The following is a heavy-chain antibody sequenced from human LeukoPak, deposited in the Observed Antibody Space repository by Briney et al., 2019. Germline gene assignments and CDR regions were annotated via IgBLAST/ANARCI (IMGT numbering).Heavy chain of an antibody. J-gene: IGHJ4*02. D-gene: IGHD3-16*02. V-gene: IGHV4-31*03. CDR2: IYCSGST. CDR1: GGSISSGGYY. CDR3: ARFMAIVSYFDY. Sequence: SETLSLTCTVSGGSISSGGYYWSWIRQHPGKGLEWIGYIYCSGSTYYNPSLKSRVTISVDTSKNQFSLKLSSVTAADTAVYYCARFMAIVSYFDYWGQGTLVTVSS.